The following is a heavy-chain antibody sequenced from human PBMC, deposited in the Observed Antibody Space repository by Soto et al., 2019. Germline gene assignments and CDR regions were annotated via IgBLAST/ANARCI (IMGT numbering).Heavy chain of an antibody. Sequence: QVQLVQSGAEVKKPGSSVKVSCKASGGTFSSYAISWVRQAPGQGLEWMGGIIPIFGTANYAQKFQGRATITADEPTSTAYRELSSSKPEDTAVYCWARDRGSSTGCLASWGQGPLVTVPP. CDR3: ARDRGSSTGCLAS. J-gene: IGHJ5*02. V-gene: IGHV1-69*01. D-gene: IGHD2-2*01. CDR2: IIPIFGTA. CDR1: GGTFSSYA.